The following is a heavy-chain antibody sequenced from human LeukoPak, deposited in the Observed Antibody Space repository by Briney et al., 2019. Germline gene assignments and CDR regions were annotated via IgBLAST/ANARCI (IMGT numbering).Heavy chain of an antibody. J-gene: IGHJ4*02. V-gene: IGHV3-11*04. D-gene: IGHD3-10*01. Sequence: GGSLRLSCAASGFTFSAHYMSWIRQAPGKGLEWISYITRSGDFYADSVKGRFTISRDNAKNSLYLQMNSLRAEDTAVYYCARVRTVRGVITDFDYWGQGTLVTVSS. CDR3: ARVRTVRGVITDFDY. CDR2: ITRSGD. CDR1: GFTFSAHY.